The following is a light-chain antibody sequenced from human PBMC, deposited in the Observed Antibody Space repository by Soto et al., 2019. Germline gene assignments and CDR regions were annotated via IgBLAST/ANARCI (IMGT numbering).Light chain of an antibody. CDR1: QSVSSY. CDR3: QQRSNWPRELT. V-gene: IGKV3-11*01. CDR2: DAS. Sequence: IVLTQSPGTLSLSPGERATLSCRASQSVSSYLAWYQQKPGQAPRLLIYDASNKATGIPARFSGSGSGTDFTLTISSLEPEDFAVYYCQQRSNWPRELTFGGGTKVDIK. J-gene: IGKJ4*01.